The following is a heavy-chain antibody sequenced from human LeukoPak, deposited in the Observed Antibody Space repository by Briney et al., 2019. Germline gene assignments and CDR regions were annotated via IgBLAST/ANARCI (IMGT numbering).Heavy chain of an antibody. D-gene: IGHD5-18*01. V-gene: IGHV4-59*01. CDR3: ARSRSGYSYDHAAFEI. CDR1: GDSISTYY. CDR2: TDYRGST. Sequence: SETLSLTCTVSGDSISTYYWSWIRQPPGKGLEWIAYTDYRGSTTYNPSLRSRVTISVDTSRNQFSLKLCSVTAADTAVYYCARSRSGYSYDHAAFEIWGQGTMVTVSS. J-gene: IGHJ3*02.